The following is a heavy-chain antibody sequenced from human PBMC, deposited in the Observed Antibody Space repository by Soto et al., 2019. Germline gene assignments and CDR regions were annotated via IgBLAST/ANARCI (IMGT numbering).Heavy chain of an antibody. CDR1: GGSMNHGDYY. V-gene: IGHV4-30-4*01. D-gene: IGHD5-12*01. CDR2: IYVTGTT. Sequence: SETLSLTCNVSGGSMNHGDYYWSWVRQSPEKGLEWIGYIYVTGTTYYNPSFKSRVTISVDRSRSQFSLRLTSVTAEDTAVYYCATQARQAFDIWGQGTMVTVSS. J-gene: IGHJ3*02. CDR3: ATQARQAFDI.